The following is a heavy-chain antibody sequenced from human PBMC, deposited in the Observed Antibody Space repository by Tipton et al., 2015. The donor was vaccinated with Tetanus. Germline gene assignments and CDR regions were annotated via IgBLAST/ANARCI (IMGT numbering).Heavy chain of an antibody. CDR3: VRFDF. CDR1: GFSVSSMF. V-gene: IGHV3-53*01. J-gene: IGHJ4*02. CDR2: IHSADSGSAI. Sequence: SLRLSCAASGFSVSSMFTSWVRQAPGKGLEWVSIIHSADSGSAIFYADSVKGRFTISRDSSKNMLYLHMNSLRVEDTAIYYSVRFDFWGQGTLVTVSS.